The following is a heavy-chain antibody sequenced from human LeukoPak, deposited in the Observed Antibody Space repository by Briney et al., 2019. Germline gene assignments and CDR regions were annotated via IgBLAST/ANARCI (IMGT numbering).Heavy chain of an antibody. V-gene: IGHV3-23*01. Sequence: GGSLRLSCAASGFTFSSYAMNWVRQTPGKGLEWVSTISGSGDTTYYADFVKGRFTISRDNSKNTLYLQMNSLRAEDTAVYYCAKDQSRIAVAGTSHYWGQGTLVTVSS. J-gene: IGHJ4*02. CDR3: AKDQSRIAVAGTSHY. D-gene: IGHD6-19*01. CDR2: ISGSGDTT. CDR1: GFTFSSYA.